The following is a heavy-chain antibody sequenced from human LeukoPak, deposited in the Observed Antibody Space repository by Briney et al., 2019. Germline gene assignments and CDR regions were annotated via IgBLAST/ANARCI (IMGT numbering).Heavy chain of an antibody. D-gene: IGHD6-25*01. CDR3: ATEGGSGSDLGDAFDI. Sequence: GGSLRLSCAASGFTFSSYSINWVRQAPGKGLEWVSSINSGRNYIYYADSVKGRFTISRDNAKNSLYLQMNSLRAEDTGVYYCATEGGSGSDLGDAFDISGQGTMVTVSS. J-gene: IGHJ3*02. CDR1: GFTFSSYS. CDR2: INSGRNYI. V-gene: IGHV3-21*01.